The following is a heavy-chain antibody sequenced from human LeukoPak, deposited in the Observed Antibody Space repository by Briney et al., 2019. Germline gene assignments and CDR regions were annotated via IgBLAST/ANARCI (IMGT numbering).Heavy chain of an antibody. V-gene: IGHV1-69*13. CDR2: IIPIFGTA. D-gene: IGHD1-7*01. J-gene: IGHJ4*02. CDR1: GGTFSSYA. CDR3: ATPPGRTGTTRAYYFDY. Sequence: ASVKVSCKASGGTFSSYAISWVRQAPGQGLEWMGGIIPIFGTANYAQKFQGRVTITADESTSTAYMELSSLRSEDTAVYYCATPPGRTGTTRAYYFDYWGQGTLVTVSS.